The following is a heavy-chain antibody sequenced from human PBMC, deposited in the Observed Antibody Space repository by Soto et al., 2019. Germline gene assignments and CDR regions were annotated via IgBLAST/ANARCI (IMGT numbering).Heavy chain of an antibody. Sequence: GGSLRLSCAASGFTFGSYWMSWVRQAPGKGLEWVANIKQDGSEKYYVDSVKGRFTISRDNAKNSLYLQMNSLRAEDTAVYYCARGPYWGQGTLVTVSS. CDR1: GFTFGSYW. J-gene: IGHJ4*02. CDR2: IKQDGSEK. CDR3: ARGPY. V-gene: IGHV3-7*01.